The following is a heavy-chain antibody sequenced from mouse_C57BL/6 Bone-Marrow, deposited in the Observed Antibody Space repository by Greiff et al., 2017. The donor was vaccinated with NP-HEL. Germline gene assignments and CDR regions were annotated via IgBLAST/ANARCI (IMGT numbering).Heavy chain of an antibody. V-gene: IGHV3-6*01. CDR2: ISYDGSN. CDR3: ARDTTVVESPWYFDV. CDR1: GYSITSGYY. J-gene: IGHJ1*03. D-gene: IGHD1-1*01. Sequence: EVQLVESGPGLVKPSQSLSLTCSVTGYSITSGYYWTWIRQFPGNKLEWMGYISYDGSNNYNPSLKNRISITRDTSKNQFFLKLNSVTTEDTATYYCARDTTVVESPWYFDVWGTGTTVTVSS.